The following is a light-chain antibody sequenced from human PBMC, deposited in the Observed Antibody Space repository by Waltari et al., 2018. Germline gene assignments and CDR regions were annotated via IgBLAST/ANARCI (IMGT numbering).Light chain of an antibody. V-gene: IGLV8-61*01. Sequence: QTVVTQEPSLSVSPGGTDTLACALCSGSLSTPSYATWYQQTPGQAPRTLVYKANARSSGVPDRFSGSILGNTAALTITGAQADDESDYYCALYMGSGIWVFGGGTRLTVL. CDR1: SGSLSTPSY. CDR3: ALYMGSGIWV. CDR2: KAN. J-gene: IGLJ3*02.